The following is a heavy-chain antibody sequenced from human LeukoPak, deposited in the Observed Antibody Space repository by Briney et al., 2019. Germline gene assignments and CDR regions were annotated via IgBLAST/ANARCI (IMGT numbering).Heavy chain of an antibody. Sequence: SETLSLTCTVSGGSISSGDYYWSWIRQPPGKGLEWIGYIYYSGSTNYNPSLKSRVTISVDTSKNQFSLKLSSVTAADTAVYYCARALQLQFDYWGQGTLVTVSS. CDR3: ARALQLQFDY. CDR2: IYYSGST. J-gene: IGHJ4*02. CDR1: GGSISSGDYY. D-gene: IGHD5-18*01. V-gene: IGHV4-61*08.